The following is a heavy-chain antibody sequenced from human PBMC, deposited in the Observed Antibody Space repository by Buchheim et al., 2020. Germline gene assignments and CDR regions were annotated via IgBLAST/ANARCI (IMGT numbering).Heavy chain of an antibody. CDR1: GFTFSNYA. Sequence: EVQLLESGGGLVQPGGSLRLSCAASGFTFSNYAMSWVRQAPGKGLEWVSTISGSGGSTYYADSVKGRFTISRDNSKSTLYLQMNSLRAEDTAIYYCAKDRSDNNTWYMGDYWGQGTL. CDR3: AKDRSDNNTWYMGDY. CDR2: ISGSGGST. D-gene: IGHD6-13*01. J-gene: IGHJ4*02. V-gene: IGHV3-23*01.